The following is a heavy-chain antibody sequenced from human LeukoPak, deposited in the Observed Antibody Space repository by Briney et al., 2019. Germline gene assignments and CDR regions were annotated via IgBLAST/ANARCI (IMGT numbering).Heavy chain of an antibody. J-gene: IGHJ4*02. V-gene: IGHV3-21*01. CDR3: VREQSRAGSFDY. CDR2: ITTSNYI. Sequence: GSLRLSCVVSGFTFSSHSVNWVRQAPGKGLEWVLSITTSNYIFYAESVKGRFTISRDNAKNSLYLQMTSLRAEDTAVYYCVREQSRAGSFDYWGQGTLVTVSS. CDR1: GFTFSSHS. D-gene: IGHD6-19*01.